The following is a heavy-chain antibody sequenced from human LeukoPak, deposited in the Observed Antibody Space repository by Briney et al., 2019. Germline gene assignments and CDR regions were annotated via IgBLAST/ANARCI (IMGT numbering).Heavy chain of an antibody. CDR2: ISRSSSYI. CDR1: GFTFSSYA. V-gene: IGHV3-21*01. Sequence: AGGSLRLSCAASGFTFSSYAMSWVRQAPGKGLEWVSFISRSSSYIYYADSVKGRFTIYSDNAKNSLYLQMNSLRDEDTAVYYCARRVGVNFDYWGQGTLVTVSS. D-gene: IGHD1-26*01. J-gene: IGHJ4*02. CDR3: ARRVGVNFDY.